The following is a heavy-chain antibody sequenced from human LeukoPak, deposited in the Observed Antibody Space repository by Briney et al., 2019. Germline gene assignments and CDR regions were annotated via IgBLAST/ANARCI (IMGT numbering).Heavy chain of an antibody. Sequence: GGSLRLSCAASGFTFSDYYMSWIRQAPGEGLEWASYMSSSGATIYYADSVQGRFAISRDNAKNSLYLQMNSLRVEDTAVYYCARIRGGQQLVYYFDYWGQGTLVTVSS. CDR3: ARIRGGQQLVYYFDY. CDR1: GFTFSDYY. V-gene: IGHV3-11*04. CDR2: MSSSGATI. J-gene: IGHJ4*02. D-gene: IGHD6-13*01.